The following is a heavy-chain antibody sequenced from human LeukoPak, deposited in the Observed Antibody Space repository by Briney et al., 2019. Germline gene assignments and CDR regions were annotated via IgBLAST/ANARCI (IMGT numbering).Heavy chain of an antibody. CDR2: ISGSGSDM. V-gene: IGHV3-21*01. CDR1: GFTFSSFT. Sequence: GGSLRLSCAASGFTFSSFTMNWVRQAPGKGLEWVSSISGSGSDMYYAESVRGRFTISRDNAKSSLYLLMNGLRAEDTAVYYCAISREATSDFWGQGTLVTVSS. J-gene: IGHJ4*02. D-gene: IGHD5-12*01. CDR3: AISREATSDF.